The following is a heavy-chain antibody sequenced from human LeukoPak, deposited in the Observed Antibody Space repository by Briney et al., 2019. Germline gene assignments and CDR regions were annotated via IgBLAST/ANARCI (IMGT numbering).Heavy chain of an antibody. Sequence: GGSLRLSCAASGFTFSSYAMHWVRQAPGKGLEWVAVISYDGSNKYYADSVKGRFTISRDNSKNTLYLQMNSLRAEDTAVYYCARERGQAAESWFDPWGQGTLVTVSS. CDR1: GFTFSSYA. V-gene: IGHV3-30-3*01. CDR3: ARERGQAAESWFDP. D-gene: IGHD6-25*01. J-gene: IGHJ5*02. CDR2: ISYDGSNK.